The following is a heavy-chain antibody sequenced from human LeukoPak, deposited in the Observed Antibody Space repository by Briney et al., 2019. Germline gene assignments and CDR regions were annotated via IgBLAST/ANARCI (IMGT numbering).Heavy chain of an antibody. CDR2: IYYNGNT. CDR1: GGSISSYY. J-gene: IGHJ4*02. V-gene: IGHV4-59*08. CDR3: ARNGNWNYVDY. D-gene: IGHD1-1*01. Sequence: SETLSLTCTVSGGSISSYYWSWIRQPPGKGLEWIGHIYYNGNTNYIPSLKSRVTISVDTSKNQFSLRLSSVTAADTAVYYCARNGNWNYVDYWGQGTLVTVSS.